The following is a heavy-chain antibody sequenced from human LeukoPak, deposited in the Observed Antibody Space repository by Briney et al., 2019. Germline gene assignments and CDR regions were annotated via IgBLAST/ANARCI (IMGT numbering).Heavy chain of an antibody. V-gene: IGHV4-59*08. CDR2: IYYSGST. CDR1: GGSISSYY. D-gene: IGHD4-17*01. CDR3: ARSFDYGDPFDY. J-gene: IGHJ4*02. Sequence: PSETLSLTCTVSGGSISSYYWSWIRQPPGKGLEWIGYIYYSGSTNYNPSLKSRVTISVDTSKNQFSLKLSSVTAADTAGYYCARSFDYGDPFDYWGQGTLVTVSS.